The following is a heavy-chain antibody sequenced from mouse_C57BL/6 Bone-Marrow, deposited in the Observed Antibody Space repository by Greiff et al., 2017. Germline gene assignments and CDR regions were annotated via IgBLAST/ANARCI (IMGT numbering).Heavy chain of an antibody. J-gene: IGHJ1*03. Sequence: EVQLQESGPGLVKPSQSLSLTCSVTSYSITSGYYWNWIRQFPGNKLEWMGYISYDGSNNYNPSLKNRISITRNTSKNQFFLKLNFVTTEETATYYCARGGITTVVASDWYFDVWGTGTTVTVSS. CDR3: ARGGITTVVASDWYFDV. CDR2: ISYDGSN. V-gene: IGHV3-6*01. D-gene: IGHD1-1*01. CDR1: SYSITSGYY.